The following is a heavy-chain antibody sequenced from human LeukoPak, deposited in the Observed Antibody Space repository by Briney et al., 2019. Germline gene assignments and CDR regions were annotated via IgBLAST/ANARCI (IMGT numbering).Heavy chain of an antibody. Sequence: SETLSLTCSVSGDSISSGNYYWTWIRQPAGKGLEWIGRIYSTRITNYNPSLKSRATISVDTSKNQFSLRLSSVTAADTAVYYCARVTTGGYYNCWGQGTLVTVS. CDR3: ARVTTGGYYNC. D-gene: IGHD3-22*01. CDR2: IYSTRIT. CDR1: GDSISSGNYY. J-gene: IGHJ4*02. V-gene: IGHV4-61*02.